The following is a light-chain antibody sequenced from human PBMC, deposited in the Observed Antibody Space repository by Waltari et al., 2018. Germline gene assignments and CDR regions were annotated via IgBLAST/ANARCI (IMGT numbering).Light chain of an antibody. J-gene: IGLJ3*02. CDR3: ATWDHSLHGMV. Sequence: QSVLTQSPSLSAAPGQKVTISCSGSSSNIGYDYVSWYQPLPGTAPKVVIYENNKRPSGIPDRFSGSKSGTSATLGITGLQTGDEAFYYCATWDHSLHGMVFGGGTELTVL. CDR1: SSNIGYDY. V-gene: IGLV1-51*01. CDR2: ENN.